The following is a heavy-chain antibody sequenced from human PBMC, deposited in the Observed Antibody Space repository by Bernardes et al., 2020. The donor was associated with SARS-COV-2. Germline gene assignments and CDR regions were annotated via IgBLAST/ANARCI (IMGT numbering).Heavy chain of an antibody. CDR3: ARGRLRFLEWFAPPYDWFDP. CDR1: GGSFSGYY. D-gene: IGHD3-3*01. Sequence: SETLSLTCAVYGGSFSGYYWSWIRQPPGKGPEWIGEINHSGSTNYNPSLKSRVTISVDTSKNQFSLKLSSVTAADTAVYYCARGRLRFLEWFAPPYDWFDPWGQGTLVTVSS. J-gene: IGHJ5*02. CDR2: INHSGST. V-gene: IGHV4-34*01.